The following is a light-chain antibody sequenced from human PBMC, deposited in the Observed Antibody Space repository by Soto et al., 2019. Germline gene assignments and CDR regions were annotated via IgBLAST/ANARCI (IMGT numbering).Light chain of an antibody. CDR3: NSYTTSSTRV. CDR1: SSDVGSYNL. J-gene: IGLJ1*01. V-gene: IGLV2-14*02. Sequence: QSALTQPASVSGSPGQSITISCTGTSSDVGSYNLVSWYQQHPGKAPKLMIYEVSYRPSGVANRFSGSKSGNTASLTISGLQAEDEAGYYCNSYTTSSTRVFGTGTKLTVL. CDR2: EVS.